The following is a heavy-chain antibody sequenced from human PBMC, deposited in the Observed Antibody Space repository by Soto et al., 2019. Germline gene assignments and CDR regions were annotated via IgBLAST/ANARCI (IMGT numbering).Heavy chain of an antibody. V-gene: IGHV3-9*01. CDR3: AKDKSSGSSGYYYYMDV. CDR2: ISWNSGSI. Sequence: DVQLVESGGGLVQPGRSLRLSCAASGFTFDDYAMHWVRQAPGKGLEWVSGISWNSGSIGYADSVKGRFTISRDNAKNSLYLQTNSLRAEDTALYYCAKDKSSGSSGYYYYMDVWGKGTTVTVSS. CDR1: GFTFDDYA. J-gene: IGHJ6*03. D-gene: IGHD6-19*01.